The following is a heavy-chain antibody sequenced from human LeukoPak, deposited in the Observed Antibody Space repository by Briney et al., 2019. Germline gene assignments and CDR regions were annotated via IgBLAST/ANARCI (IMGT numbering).Heavy chain of an antibody. CDR1: GDYISSSSYY. D-gene: IGHD3-22*01. CDR3: ARRRYYDSTGYFE. J-gene: IGHJ1*01. Sequence: PSETLSLTCAVSGDYISSSSYYWGWIRQSPGTGLEWIGDIYHSGRTHYNPSLKSRVAISIDTSKNQFSLRLRSMTAADTAVFYCARRRYYDSTGYFEWGRGTLVTVSS. V-gene: IGHV4-39*01. CDR2: IYHSGRT.